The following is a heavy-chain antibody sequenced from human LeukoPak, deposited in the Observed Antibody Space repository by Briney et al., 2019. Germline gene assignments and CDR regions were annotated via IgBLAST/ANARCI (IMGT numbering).Heavy chain of an antibody. CDR1: GGSFSGYY. J-gene: IGHJ5*02. V-gene: IGHV4-34*01. D-gene: IGHD6-19*01. Sequence: PSETLSLTCAVYGGSFSGYYWCWICHPPGKGLEWIGEFNHSGSTNYYASPKSRVTISVDTSKNQFSLKLSSVTAADTAVYYCARVFLPPGSRQWLVRGWFDPWGQGTLVTVSS. CDR3: ARVFLPPGSRQWLVRGWFDP. CDR2: FNHSGST.